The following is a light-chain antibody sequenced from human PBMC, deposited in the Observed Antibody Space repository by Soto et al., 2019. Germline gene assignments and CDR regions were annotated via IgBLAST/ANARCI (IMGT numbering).Light chain of an antibody. CDR1: QSVSGW. CDR3: QQYNTYFYS. CDR2: DVS. V-gene: IGKV1-5*01. J-gene: IGKJ2*03. Sequence: DIQMTQSPSTLYASVGDRVTITCRASQSVSGWLAWYQQKPGKAPSLLIFDVSRLETGVPSRFRGSGSGTEFTLTISSMQPDDFATYYCQQYNTYFYSFGQGTKVDIK.